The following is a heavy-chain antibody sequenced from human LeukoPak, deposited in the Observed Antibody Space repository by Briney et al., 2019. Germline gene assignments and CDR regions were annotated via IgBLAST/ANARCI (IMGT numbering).Heavy chain of an antibody. V-gene: IGHV3-30-3*01. CDR3: ARDRGVSYFDY. Sequence: GGSLRLSCAASGFTFSDYAMHWVRQAPGKGLEWVAVLSYGGTNKYYADSVKGRFTISRDNSKNTLYLQMNSLRAEDTAMYYCARDRGVSYFDYWGQGTQVTVSS. CDR1: GFTFSDYA. D-gene: IGHD3-10*01. CDR2: LSYGGTNK. J-gene: IGHJ4*02.